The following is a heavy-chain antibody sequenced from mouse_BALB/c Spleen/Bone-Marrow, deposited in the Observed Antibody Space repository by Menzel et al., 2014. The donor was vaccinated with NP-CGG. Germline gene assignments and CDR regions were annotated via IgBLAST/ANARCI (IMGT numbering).Heavy chain of an antibody. V-gene: IGHV1-69*02. D-gene: IGHD2-1*01. CDR3: TGGNYPYYFDY. CDR1: GYTFTSYW. J-gene: IGHJ2*01. CDR2: IYPSNNYT. Sequence: QVRLQQSGAELVRPGASVKLSCKASGYTFTSYWINWVKQRPGQGLEWIGNIYPSNNYTNYNQKFKDKATLTVDKSSSTAYMQLSSPTSEDSAVYYCTGGNYPYYFDYWGQGTTLTVSS.